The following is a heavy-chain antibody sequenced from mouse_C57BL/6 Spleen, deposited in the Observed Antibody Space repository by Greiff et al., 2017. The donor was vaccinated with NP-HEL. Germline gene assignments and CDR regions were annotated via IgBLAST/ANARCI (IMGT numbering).Heavy chain of an antibody. V-gene: IGHV1-59*01. CDR2: IDPSDSYT. CDR3: ARSDGYYYAMDY. D-gene: IGHD2-3*01. CDR1: VYTFTSYW. J-gene: IGHJ4*01. Sequence: QLQQPGAELVRPGTSVKLSCKASVYTFTSYWMHWVKQRPGQGLEWIGVIDPSDSYTNYNQKFKGKATLTVDTSSSTAYMQLSSLTSEDSAVYYCARSDGYYYAMDYWGQGTSVTVSS.